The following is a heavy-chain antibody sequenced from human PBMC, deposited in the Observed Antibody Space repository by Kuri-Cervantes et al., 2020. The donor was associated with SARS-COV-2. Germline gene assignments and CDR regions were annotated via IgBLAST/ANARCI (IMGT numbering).Heavy chain of an antibody. J-gene: IGHJ4*02. Sequence: GGSLRLSCAASGFTFSDFAMHWVRQAPGKGLEWVAVVSYNGTTKHYADSVKGRFTTSRDNAKNSLSLQMNSLRVEDMAVYYCAREYTSSSPFESWGQGTLVTVSS. CDR2: VSYNGTTK. CDR3: AREYTSSSPFES. V-gene: IGHV3-30-3*01. CDR1: GFTFSDFA. D-gene: IGHD6-6*01.